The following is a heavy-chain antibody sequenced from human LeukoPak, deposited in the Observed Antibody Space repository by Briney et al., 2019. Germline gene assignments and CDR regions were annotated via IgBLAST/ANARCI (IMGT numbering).Heavy chain of an antibody. CDR3: ARDGGGYYND. CDR1: GFIFRDFS. CDR2: MNEYGSEI. Sequence: PGGSLRLSCSVSGFIFRDFSMSWVRQAPGKGLEWVAKMNEYGSEIFYVDSVKGRFTISRDNGKNSLYLQMNSLRAEDTAVYYCARDGGGYYNDWGQGTLVTVSS. D-gene: IGHD3-10*01. V-gene: IGHV3-7*03. J-gene: IGHJ4*02.